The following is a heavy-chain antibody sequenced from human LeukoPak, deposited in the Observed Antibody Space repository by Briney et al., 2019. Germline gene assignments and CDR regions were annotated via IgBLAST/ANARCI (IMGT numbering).Heavy chain of an antibody. D-gene: IGHD3-9*01. V-gene: IGHV4-61*05. CDR2: IYYSGST. J-gene: IGHJ4*02. CDR1: GVSISSSSYS. Sequence: SETLSLTCAVSGVSISSSSYSWGWIRQPPGKGLDWIGYIYYSGSTNYNPSLKSRITISVDTSKNQFSLKMSSVTAADTAYYYWARGVLDIFTGWKTSGGFDYWGQGNLVTVSS. CDR3: ARGVLDIFTGWKTSGGFDY.